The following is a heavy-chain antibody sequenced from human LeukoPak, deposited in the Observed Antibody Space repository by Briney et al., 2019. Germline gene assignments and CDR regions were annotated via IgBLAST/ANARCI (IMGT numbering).Heavy chain of an antibody. CDR1: GGSISSGGYY. Sequence: SETLSLTCTVSGGSISSGGYYWSWIRQHPGKGLEWIGCIYYSGSTYYNPSLKSRVTISVDTSKNQFSLKLSSVTAADTAVYYCARHAVAVRAFDIWGQGTMVTVSS. D-gene: IGHD6-19*01. CDR2: IYYSGST. CDR3: ARHAVAVRAFDI. J-gene: IGHJ3*02. V-gene: IGHV4-31*03.